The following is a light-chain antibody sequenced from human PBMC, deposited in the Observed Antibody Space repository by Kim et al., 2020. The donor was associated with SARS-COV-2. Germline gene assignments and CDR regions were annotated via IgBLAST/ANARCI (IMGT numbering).Light chain of an antibody. Sequence: ASVGDRVPITCRASQTINSWLAWYQQKPGKAPKLLIYKASALGGGGPSRFSGSGSGTEFTLTINSLQPDDSATFYCQQYESYSLTFGGGTKVDIK. CDR3: QQYESYSLT. CDR1: QTINSW. CDR2: KAS. J-gene: IGKJ4*01. V-gene: IGKV1-5*03.